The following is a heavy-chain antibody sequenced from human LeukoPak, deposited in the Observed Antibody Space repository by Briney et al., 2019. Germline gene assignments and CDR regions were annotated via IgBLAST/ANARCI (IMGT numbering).Heavy chain of an antibody. V-gene: IGHV4-59*11. D-gene: IGHD2-15*01. CDR2: IYSNGNT. CDR1: GDSISNHY. CDR3: ARGSLLLRYYYYGMDV. Sequence: SETLSLTCTVSGDSISNHYWSWIRQPPGKELEWIGYIYSNGNTNYNPSLKSRVTISVDTSKNQFSLKLSSVTAADTAVYYCARGSLLLRYYYYGMDVWGQGTTVTVSS. J-gene: IGHJ6*02.